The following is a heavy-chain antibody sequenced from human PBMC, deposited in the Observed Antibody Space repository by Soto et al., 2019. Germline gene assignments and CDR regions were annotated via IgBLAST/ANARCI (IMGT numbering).Heavy chain of an antibody. D-gene: IGHD3-10*01. CDR2: ISSSSSII. J-gene: IGHJ4*02. V-gene: IGHV3-48*02. Sequence: EVQLVESGGGLVQPGGSLRLSCAASGFTFSSYSMNWVRQAPGKGLEWVSYISSSSSIIYYADSVKGRFTISRDNAKNSLYLQINSLRDEDTAVYYCGRGGVRGGYFDCWGQGTLVTVSS. CDR1: GFTFSSYS. CDR3: GRGGVRGGYFDC.